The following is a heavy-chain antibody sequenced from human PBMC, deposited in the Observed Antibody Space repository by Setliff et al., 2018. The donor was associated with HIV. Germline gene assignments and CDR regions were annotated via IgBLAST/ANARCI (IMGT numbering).Heavy chain of an antibody. D-gene: IGHD3-3*01. CDR1: GYPFTASY. V-gene: IGHV1-2*02. J-gene: IGHJ4*02. CDR2: MHPNSGAT. CDR3: ATSTSRFFWNGFYQGGFGSRNSHSFEN. Sequence: ASVKVSCKTSGYPFTASYLHWVRQAPGQGLQWMGWMHPNSGATKYAQKFRDRVTLTGDTSISTASMELSSLKSDDTAMYYCATSTSRFFWNGFYQGGFGSRNSHSFENWGQGTLVTVSS.